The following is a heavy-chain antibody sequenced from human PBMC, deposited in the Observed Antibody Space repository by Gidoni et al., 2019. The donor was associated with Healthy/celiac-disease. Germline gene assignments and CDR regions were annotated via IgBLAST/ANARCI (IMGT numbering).Heavy chain of an antibody. D-gene: IGHD4-17*01. CDR2: IYYRGST. CDR1: GGSIRSGGYY. Sequence: QVQLQESGPGLVKPSQTLSLPCTVSGGSIRSGGYYWSWIRQHPGKGLEWIGYIYYRGSTYYKPSLKSRVTISVDTSKNQFSLKLSSVTAADTAVYYCARVLSYDYGDYVFDYWGQGTLVTVSS. CDR3: ARVLSYDYGDYVFDY. J-gene: IGHJ4*02. V-gene: IGHV4-31*03.